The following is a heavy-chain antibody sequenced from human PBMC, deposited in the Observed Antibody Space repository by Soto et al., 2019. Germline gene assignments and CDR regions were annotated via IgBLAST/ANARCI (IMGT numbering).Heavy chain of an antibody. J-gene: IGHJ4*02. D-gene: IGHD6-13*01. CDR1: GYSFTSYW. V-gene: IGHV5-10-1*01. CDR2: IDPSDSYT. CDR3: ARQGSSSLTYYFDY. Sequence: VASLRVSCNGSGYSFTSYWISWVRQMRGKGLEWMGRIDPSDSYTNYSPSFQGHVTISADKSISTAYLQWSSLKASDTAMYYCARQGSSSLTYYFDYWGQGTLVTVSS.